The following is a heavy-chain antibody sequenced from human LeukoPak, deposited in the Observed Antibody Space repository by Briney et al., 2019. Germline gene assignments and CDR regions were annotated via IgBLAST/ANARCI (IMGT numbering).Heavy chain of an antibody. CDR2: ISGSSSRT. CDR3: AKRDY. CDR1: GFTFSNYA. J-gene: IGHJ4*02. V-gene: IGHV3-23*01. Sequence: GGTLRLSCAASGFTFSNYAMNWVRQAPGKGLEWVSAISGSSSRTYYADSVKGRFTISRDNSKNTLYLQMNGLRAEDTAVYYCAKRDYWGQGTLVTVSS.